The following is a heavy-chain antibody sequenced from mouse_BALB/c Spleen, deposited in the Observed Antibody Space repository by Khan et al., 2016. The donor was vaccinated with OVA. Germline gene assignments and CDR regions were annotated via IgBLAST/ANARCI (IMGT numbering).Heavy chain of an antibody. CDR2: ISPGIGEI. CDR3: KRDDYYGRSYGY. CDR1: GYTFTDHA. J-gene: IGHJ2*01. V-gene: IGHV1S53*02. D-gene: IGHD1-1*01. Sequence: QVQLKQSDAELVKPGASVKISCQASGYTFTDHAIHWVQQKPEQGLEWIGYISPGIGEIKYNERFKGMATLTADKSSSTAYIQFNSLTSEDSAVYFGKRDDYYGRSYGYWGQGNTLTVSS.